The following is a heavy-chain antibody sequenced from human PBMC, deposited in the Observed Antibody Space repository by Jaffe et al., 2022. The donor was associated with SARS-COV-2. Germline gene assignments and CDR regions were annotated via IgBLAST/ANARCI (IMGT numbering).Heavy chain of an antibody. Sequence: EVQLVQSGADVKKPGESLKISCKGAGYNFTNYWISWVRQMPGKGLEWMGRIDPSDSYTNYSPSFQGHVTISVDKSISTAYLQWSSLKASDTAMYYCASPIVGATIGAGYYNYNFDVWGQGTTVTVSS. V-gene: IGHV5-10-1*03. CDR2: IDPSDSYT. D-gene: IGHD1-26*01. J-gene: IGHJ6*02. CDR1: GYNFTNYW. CDR3: ASPIVGATIGAGYYNYNFDV.